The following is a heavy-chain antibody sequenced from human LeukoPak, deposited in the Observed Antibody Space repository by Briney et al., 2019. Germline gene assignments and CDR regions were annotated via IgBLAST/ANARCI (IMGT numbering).Heavy chain of an antibody. CDR1: GGSISSYY. Sequence: QSWETLSLTCTVSGGSISSYYWSWIRQPPGKGLEWIGYIYYSGNTNYNPSLKSRVSISIDTSKNQFSLQLSSVTAADTAVYYCARDRDSRGLRDFDLWGRGTLVTVSA. D-gene: IGHD3-22*01. CDR3: ARDRDSRGLRDFDL. V-gene: IGHV4-59*01. J-gene: IGHJ2*01. CDR2: IYYSGNT.